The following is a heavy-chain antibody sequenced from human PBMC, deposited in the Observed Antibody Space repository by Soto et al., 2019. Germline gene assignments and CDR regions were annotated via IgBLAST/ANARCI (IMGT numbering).Heavy chain of an antibody. CDR1: GFTFSDHY. V-gene: IGHV3-72*01. D-gene: IGHD2-2*01. Sequence: GGSLRLSCAASGFTFSDHYMDWVRQAPGKGLEWVGRTRNKANSYTTEYAAYVKGRFTISRDDSKNSLYLQMNSLKTEETAVYYCATGTDIVVVPAAHGSYYYYYMDVWGKGTTVTVSS. J-gene: IGHJ6*03. CDR3: ATGTDIVVVPAAHGSYYYYYMDV. CDR2: TRNKANSYTT.